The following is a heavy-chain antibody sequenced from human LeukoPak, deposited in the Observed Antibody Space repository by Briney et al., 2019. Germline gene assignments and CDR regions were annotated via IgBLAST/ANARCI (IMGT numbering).Heavy chain of an antibody. D-gene: IGHD3-3*01. CDR3: ARESVSGYYFDY. CDR1: GYTFTGYY. V-gene: IGHV1-2*02. Sequence: GASVKVSCKASGYTFTGYYMHWVRQAPGQGLEWVGYINPTSGGTNYAQRFQGRVTMTRDTSISTAYMELSRLRSDDTAVYYCARESVSGYYFDYWGQEPWSPSPQ. J-gene: IGHJ4*01. CDR2: INPTSGGT.